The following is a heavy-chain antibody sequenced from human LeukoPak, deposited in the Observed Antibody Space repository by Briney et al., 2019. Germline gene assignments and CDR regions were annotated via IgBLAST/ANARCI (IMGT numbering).Heavy chain of an antibody. J-gene: IGHJ4*02. CDR2: ISAYNGNT. CDR3: ATDCGLGLVVPASRY. CDR1: GYTFTSYG. V-gene: IGHV1-18*01. D-gene: IGHD2-2*01. Sequence: ASVKVSCKASGYTFTSYGISWVRQAPGQGLEWMGWISAYNGNTNYAQKLQGRVTMTTDTSTSTAYMELRSLRSDDTAVYYCATDCGLGLVVPASRYWGQGTLVTVSS.